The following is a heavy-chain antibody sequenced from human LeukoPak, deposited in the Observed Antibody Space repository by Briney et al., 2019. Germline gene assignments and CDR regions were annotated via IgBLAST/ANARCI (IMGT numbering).Heavy chain of an antibody. CDR3: ARDGPDSSGYYFDY. CDR2: ISYDGSNK. Sequence: GGSLRLSCAASGFTFSSYAMHWVRQAPGKGLEWVAVISYDGSNKYYADSVKGRFTISRDNSKNTLYLQMNSLRAEDTAVYYCARDGPDSSGYYFDYWGQGTLVTVSS. V-gene: IGHV3-30-3*01. J-gene: IGHJ4*02. D-gene: IGHD3-22*01. CDR1: GFTFSSYA.